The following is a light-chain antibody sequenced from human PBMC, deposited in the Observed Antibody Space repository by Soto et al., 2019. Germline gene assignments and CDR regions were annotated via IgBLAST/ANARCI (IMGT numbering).Light chain of an antibody. CDR3: QQYNSWPLTWT. V-gene: IGKV3-15*01. J-gene: IGKJ1*01. Sequence: EIVMTQSPATLSVSPGERATLSCRASQSVSSNLAWYQRKPGQAPRLLIYGASTRATGIPARFSGSGSGTEFTLTITSLQSEDFAVYYCQQYNSWPLTWTFGQGTKVDIK. CDR1: QSVSSN. CDR2: GAS.